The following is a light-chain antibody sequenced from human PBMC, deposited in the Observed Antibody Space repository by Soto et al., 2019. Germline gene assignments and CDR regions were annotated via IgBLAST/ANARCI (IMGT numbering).Light chain of an antibody. CDR3: SSYTSSSTLV. Sequence: QSVLTQPASVSGSPGQSITISCTGTSSDLGGYNFVSWYQQHPGKAPKVMIYEVSNRPSGVSNRFSGSKSGNTASLTISGLQAEDEADYYCSSYTSSSTLVFGRGTKVTVL. J-gene: IGLJ2*01. CDR2: EVS. CDR1: SSDLGGYNF. V-gene: IGLV2-14*01.